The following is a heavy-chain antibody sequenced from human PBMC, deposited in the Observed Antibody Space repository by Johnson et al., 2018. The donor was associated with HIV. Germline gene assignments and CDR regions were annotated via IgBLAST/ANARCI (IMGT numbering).Heavy chain of an antibody. D-gene: IGHD3-10*02. CDR3: ARDGRERGTRGSFDV. Sequence: VQLVESGGGLAQPGGSLRLSCAASGITVSSNYMSWVRQAPGKGLEWVSVIFTVGDVYYADSVKGRFTISRDNSKNILYLQMNSLRPEDTAVYYCARDGRERGTRGSFDVWGQGTVVTVSS. V-gene: IGHV3-66*02. J-gene: IGHJ3*01. CDR2: IFTVGDV. CDR1: GITVSSNY.